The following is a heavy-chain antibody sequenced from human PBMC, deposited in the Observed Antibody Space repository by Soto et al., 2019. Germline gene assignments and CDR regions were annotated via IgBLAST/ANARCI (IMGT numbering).Heavy chain of an antibody. CDR1: GYSFTSYW. D-gene: IGHD2-2*02. CDR2: IYPGDSDT. J-gene: IGHJ4*02. CDR3: ARFRHRETDIGVVPAAIRSPCFDY. V-gene: IGHV5-51*01. Sequence: GESLKISCKGSGYSFTSYWIGWVRQMPGKGLEWMGIIYPGDSDTRYSPSFQGQVTISADKSISTAYLQWSSLKASDTAMYYCARFRHRETDIGVVPAAIRSPCFDYWGQGTLVTVSS.